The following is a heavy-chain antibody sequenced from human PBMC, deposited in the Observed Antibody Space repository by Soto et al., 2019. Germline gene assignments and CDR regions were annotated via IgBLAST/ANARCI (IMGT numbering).Heavy chain of an antibody. CDR3: GIDFWSGSAYGMDV. CDR2: IYYSGST. CDR1: GGSITSYY. V-gene: IGHV4-59*01. J-gene: IGHJ6*02. D-gene: IGHD3-3*01. Sequence: SETLSLTCTVSGGSITSYYWSWIRQPPGKGLEWIGYIYYSGSTNYNPSLKSRVTISVDTSKNQFSLKLSSVTAADTAVYYCGIDFWSGSAYGMDVWGPGTTVTVSS.